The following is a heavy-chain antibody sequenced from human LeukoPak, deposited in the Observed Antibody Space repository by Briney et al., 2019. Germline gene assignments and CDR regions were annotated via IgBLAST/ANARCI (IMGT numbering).Heavy chain of an antibody. Sequence: ASVTVSCTASGGTFSSYAISWVRQAPGQGLEWMGGIIPIFGTANYAQKFQGRVTITTDESTSTAYMELSSLRSEDTAVYYCARDKIGSSGAYYFDYWGQGTLVTVSS. CDR2: IIPIFGTA. V-gene: IGHV1-69*05. CDR1: GGTFSSYA. J-gene: IGHJ4*02. D-gene: IGHD3-22*01. CDR3: ARDKIGSSGAYYFDY.